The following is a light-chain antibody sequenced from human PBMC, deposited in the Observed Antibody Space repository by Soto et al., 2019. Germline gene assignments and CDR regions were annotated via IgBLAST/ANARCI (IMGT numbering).Light chain of an antibody. V-gene: IGKV1-5*01. CDR1: QTISSW. J-gene: IGKJ1*01. Sequence: DIQMTQSPSTLSGSVGDRVTITCRASQTISSWLAWYQQKPGKAPDLLIYSASTLQSGVPSRFSGSGSETEFTLTISSLQHDDFATYYCQQYNSYSRTFGQGTKVDNK. CDR2: SAS. CDR3: QQYNSYSRT.